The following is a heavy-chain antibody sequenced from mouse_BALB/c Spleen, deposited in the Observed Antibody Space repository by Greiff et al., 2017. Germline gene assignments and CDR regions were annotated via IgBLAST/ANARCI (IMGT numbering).Heavy chain of an antibody. V-gene: IGHV1-18*01. Sequence: EVQLQQSGPELVKPGASVTIPCKASGYTFTDYNMDWVKQSHGKSLEWLGDINPNNGGTIYNQKFKGKATLTVDKSSSTAYMELRSLTSEDTAVYYCARWDTATAYWGQGTLAPVSA. D-gene: IGHD1-2*01. CDR2: INPNNGGT. CDR1: GYTFTDYN. CDR3: ARWDTATAY. J-gene: IGHJ3*01.